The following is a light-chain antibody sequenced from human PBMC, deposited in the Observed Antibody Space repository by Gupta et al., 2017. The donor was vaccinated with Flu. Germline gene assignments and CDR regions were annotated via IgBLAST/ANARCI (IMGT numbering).Light chain of an antibody. J-gene: IGLJ2*01. CDR1: RLGEKY. V-gene: IGLV3-1*01. CDR3: RVWDSNAGV. Sequence: SSALTQPPSVSVSPGQTASITCSGDRLGEKYVCWYQQKPDQPPVLVIYQDMKRPSGIPERFYGSNSGKTAHLTIGETQAVEDDEYFCRVWDSNAGVLGGGTKLTVL. CDR2: QDM.